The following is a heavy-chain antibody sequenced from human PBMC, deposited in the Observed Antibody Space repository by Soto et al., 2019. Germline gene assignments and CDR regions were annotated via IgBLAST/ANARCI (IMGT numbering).Heavy chain of an antibody. CDR1: GGSISSYY. J-gene: IGHJ4*02. Sequence: QVQLQESGPGLVKPSETLSLTCTVSGGSISSYYWSWIRQPPGKGLEWIGYIYYSGSTNYNPSLKSRVTISVDTSKNQFSLKLSSVTAADTVVYYCAREGYSNYVDYWGQGTLVTVSS. D-gene: IGHD4-4*01. V-gene: IGHV4-59*01. CDR2: IYYSGST. CDR3: AREGYSNYVDY.